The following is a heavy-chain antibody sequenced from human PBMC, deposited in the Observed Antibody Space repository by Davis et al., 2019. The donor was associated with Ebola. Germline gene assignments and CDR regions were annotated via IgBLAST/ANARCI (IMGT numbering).Heavy chain of an antibody. J-gene: IGHJ2*01. V-gene: IGHV4-59*02. CDR2: IYHGGNT. Sequence: SETLSLTCSVSGGSVKSHYWSWIRQPPGKGLEWIGEIYHGGNTNYNPSLKSRVTISVDKSKNQFSLKLSSVTAADTAVYYCARDYYDSSGYLWYFDVWGRGTLVTVSS. CDR3: ARDYYDSSGYLWYFDV. CDR1: GGSVKSHY. D-gene: IGHD3-22*01.